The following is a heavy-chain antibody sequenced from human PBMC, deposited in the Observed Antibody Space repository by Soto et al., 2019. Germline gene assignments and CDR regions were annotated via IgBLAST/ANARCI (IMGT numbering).Heavy chain of an antibody. CDR3: ARVVRGSYRSSSGMDV. J-gene: IGHJ6*02. CDR2: IYYSGST. Sequence: PLETLSLTCTVSGGSISSGCYYWSWIRQHPGKGLEWIGYIYYSGSTYYNPSLKSRVTISVDTSKNQFSLKLSSVTAADTAVYYCARVVRGSYRSSSGMDVWGQGTTVTVSS. D-gene: IGHD3-16*02. V-gene: IGHV4-31*03. CDR1: GGSISSGCYY.